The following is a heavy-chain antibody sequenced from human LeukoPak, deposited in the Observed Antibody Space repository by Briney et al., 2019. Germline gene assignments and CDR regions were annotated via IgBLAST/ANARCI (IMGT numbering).Heavy chain of an antibody. CDR2: FDPEDGKT. CDR3: ATAVYYYGSGSPWDY. V-gene: IGHV1-24*01. D-gene: IGHD3-10*01. Sequence: ASVTVSCKVSGYTLTELSMHWVRQAPGKGLEWMGGFDPEDGKTIYAQKFQGRVTMTEDTSTDTAYMELSSLRSEDKAVYYCATAVYYYGSGSPWDYWGQGTLVTVSS. CDR1: GYTLTELS. J-gene: IGHJ4*02.